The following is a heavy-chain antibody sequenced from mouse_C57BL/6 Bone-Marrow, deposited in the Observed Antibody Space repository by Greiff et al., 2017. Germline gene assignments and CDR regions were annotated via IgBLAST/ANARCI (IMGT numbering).Heavy chain of an antibody. CDR3: ARGGLLRRGFAY. Sequence: QVQLQQSGAELARPGASVKLSCKASGYTFTSYGISWVKQRTGQGLEWIGEIYPRSGNTYYNEKFKGKATLTADKSSSTEYMELRSLTSEDAAVYFCARGGLLRRGFAYWGQGTLVTVSA. D-gene: IGHD1-1*01. CDR1: GYTFTSYG. CDR2: IYPRSGNT. J-gene: IGHJ3*01. V-gene: IGHV1-81*01.